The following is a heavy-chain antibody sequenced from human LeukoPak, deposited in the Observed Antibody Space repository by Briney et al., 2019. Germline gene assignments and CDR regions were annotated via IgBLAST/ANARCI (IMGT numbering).Heavy chain of an antibody. V-gene: IGHV4-34*01. CDR3: ARGNEWFGELLGWFDP. CDR2: INHSGST. CDR1: GGSFSGYY. D-gene: IGHD3-10*01. Sequence: PSETLSLTCAVYGGSFSGYYWSWIRQPPGKGLEWIGEINHSGSTNYNPSLKSRVTISVDTSKNQFSLKLSPVAAADTAVYYCARGNEWFGELLGWFDPWGQGTLVTVSS. J-gene: IGHJ5*02.